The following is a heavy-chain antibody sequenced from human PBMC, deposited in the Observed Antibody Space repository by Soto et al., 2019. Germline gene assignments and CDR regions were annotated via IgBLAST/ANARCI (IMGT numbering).Heavy chain of an antibody. Sequence: EVQLLESGGGLEQPGGSLRLSCAASGFTFDSFAMTWVRQAPGKGLEWVSAISASGGSTFYADSVKGRFTISRDSSKNTLCLQMNSLRAEDTAVYYCARGAVMPDSWGQGTLVTVSS. CDR2: ISASGGST. CDR3: ARGAVMPDS. D-gene: IGHD3-16*01. V-gene: IGHV3-23*01. CDR1: GFTFDSFA. J-gene: IGHJ4*02.